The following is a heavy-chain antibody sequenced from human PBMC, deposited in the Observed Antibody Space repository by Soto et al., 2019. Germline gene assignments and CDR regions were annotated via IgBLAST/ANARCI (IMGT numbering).Heavy chain of an antibody. CDR3: ARAGLDYGWFDP. V-gene: IGHV4-30-4*01. D-gene: IGHD4-17*01. Sequence: PSETLSLTCTVSGGSISSGDYYWSWIRQPPGKGLEWIGYIYYSGSTYYNPSLKSRVTISVDTSKNQFSLKLSSATAADTAVYYCARAGLDYGWFDPWGQGTLVTVSS. CDR1: GGSISSGDYY. J-gene: IGHJ5*02. CDR2: IYYSGST.